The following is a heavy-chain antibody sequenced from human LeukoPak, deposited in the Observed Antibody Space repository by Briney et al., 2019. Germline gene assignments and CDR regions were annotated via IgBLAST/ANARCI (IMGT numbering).Heavy chain of an antibody. D-gene: IGHD6-19*01. J-gene: IGHJ4*02. V-gene: IGHV3-30*04. Sequence: GGSLRLSCAASGFTFSSYVMHWVRQAPGKGLEWVAIISYDGSNEYYADSVKGRFTISRDNSKNTLYLQMSSLRAEDTAVYYCARRPIAVAGPFDYCGQGTLVTVSS. CDR2: ISYDGSNE. CDR3: ARRPIAVAGPFDY. CDR1: GFTFSSYV.